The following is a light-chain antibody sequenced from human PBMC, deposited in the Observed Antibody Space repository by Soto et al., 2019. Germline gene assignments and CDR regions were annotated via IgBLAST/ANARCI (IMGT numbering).Light chain of an antibody. CDR2: DAS. Sequence: DIQMTQSPSTLSASVGDRVTITCRASQSISSWLAWYQQKPGKAPKLLIYDASSLESGVPSRFSGSGSGTECTLTISSLQPDDFATYYCQQYNSYSSTFGQGTKVDIK. CDR3: QQYNSYSST. V-gene: IGKV1-5*01. J-gene: IGKJ1*01. CDR1: QSISSW.